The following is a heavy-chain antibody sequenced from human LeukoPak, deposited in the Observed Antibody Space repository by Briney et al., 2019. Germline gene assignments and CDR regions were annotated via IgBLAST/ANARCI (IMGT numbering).Heavy chain of an antibody. Sequence: SETLSLTCTVSGYSISSGYYWGWIRQPPGKGLEWIGSIYHSGSTYYNPSLKSRVTISVDTSKNQFSLKLSSVTAADTAVYYCAREQYYYDNSGYYDFWGQGTQVTVSS. CDR3: AREQYYYDNSGYYDF. CDR1: GYSISSGYY. V-gene: IGHV4-38-2*02. J-gene: IGHJ4*02. CDR2: IYHSGST. D-gene: IGHD3-22*01.